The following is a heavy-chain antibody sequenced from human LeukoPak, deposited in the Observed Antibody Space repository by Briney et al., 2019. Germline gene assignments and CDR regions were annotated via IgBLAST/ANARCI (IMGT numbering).Heavy chain of an antibody. V-gene: IGHV3-11*01. Sequence: PGGSLRLSCAASGFTFSDYYMSWIRQAPGKGLEWVSYIRNSGGTIYYADSVKGRFTISRDNAKNSLYLQMNSLRAEDTAVYYCARGKGGYEIIYYYYYGMDVWGQGTTVTVSS. D-gene: IGHD5-12*01. CDR3: ARGKGGYEIIYYYYYGMDV. J-gene: IGHJ6*02. CDR1: GFTFSDYY. CDR2: IRNSGGTI.